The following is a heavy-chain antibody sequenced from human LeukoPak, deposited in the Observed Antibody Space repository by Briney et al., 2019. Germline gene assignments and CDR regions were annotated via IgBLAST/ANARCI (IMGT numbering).Heavy chain of an antibody. CDR3: ARAVSGWLPPSYFDY. Sequence: GGSLRLSCAASGFAFSSYAMHWVRQAPGKGLEWVAVISYDGSNKYYADSVKGRFTISRDNSKNTLYLQMNSLRAEDTAVYYCARAVSGWLPPSYFDYWGQGTLVTVSS. CDR2: ISYDGSNK. CDR1: GFAFSSYA. J-gene: IGHJ4*02. V-gene: IGHV3-30-3*01. D-gene: IGHD3-22*01.